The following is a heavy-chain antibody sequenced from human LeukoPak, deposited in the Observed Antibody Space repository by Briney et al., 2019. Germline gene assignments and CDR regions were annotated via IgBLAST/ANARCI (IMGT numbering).Heavy chain of an antibody. V-gene: IGHV3-48*01. CDR1: GFTFSSYS. D-gene: IGHD6-6*01. Sequence: GGSLRLSCAASGFTFSSYSMNWVRQAPGKGLEWVSYISSSSSTIYYADSVKGRFTISRDNAKNSLYLQMNSLRAEDTAVYYCARGNTGFAVAARPPLDYWGQGTLVTVSS. CDR2: ISSSSSTI. J-gene: IGHJ4*02. CDR3: ARGNTGFAVAARPPLDY.